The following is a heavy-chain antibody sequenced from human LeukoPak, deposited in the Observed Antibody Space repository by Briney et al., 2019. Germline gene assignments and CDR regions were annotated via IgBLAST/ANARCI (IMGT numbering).Heavy chain of an antibody. V-gene: IGHV3-30-3*01. D-gene: IGHD2-21*01. CDR2: LSYDGSNK. Sequence: PGGSLRLSWAPSGPIVSSYAMHCARQAPGKGLEWEAVLSYDGSNKYYAASVKGLFTISRDNSKNTLYLQMNSLRAEDTAVYYCARGGDAGWFWTDYWGQGTLVTVSS. CDR1: GPIVSSYA. CDR3: ARGGDAGWFWTDY. J-gene: IGHJ4*02.